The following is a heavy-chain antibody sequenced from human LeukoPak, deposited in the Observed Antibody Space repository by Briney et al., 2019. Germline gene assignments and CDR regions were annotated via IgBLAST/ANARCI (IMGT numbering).Heavy chain of an antibody. CDR3: ARSVSWGLLVRDDAFDI. V-gene: IGHV4-59*08. D-gene: IGHD2-21*01. Sequence: SETLSLTCTVSGGSISSYHWIWIRQPPGKGLEWIGYIHYSGSTNYNPSLKSRVTTSVDTSKKQFSLKLRSVNAAGTAVYYCARSVSWGLLVRDDAFDIWGQGTMVTVSS. CDR1: GGSISSYH. J-gene: IGHJ3*02. CDR2: IHYSGST.